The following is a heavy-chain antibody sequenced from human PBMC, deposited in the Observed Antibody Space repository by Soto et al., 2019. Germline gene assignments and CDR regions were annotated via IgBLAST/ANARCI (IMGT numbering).Heavy chain of an antibody. CDR3: AVLLRGGSGDGN. D-gene: IGHD2-15*01. Sequence: PSETLSLTCTVSGGSISSYYWSWIRQPPGKGLEWIGYIYYSGSTNYNPSLKSRVTISVDTSKNQLSLKLSSVIAADTAVYYCAVLLRGGSGDGNWGQGTLVTVAS. CDR2: IYYSGST. J-gene: IGHJ4*02. CDR1: GGSISSYY. V-gene: IGHV4-59*01.